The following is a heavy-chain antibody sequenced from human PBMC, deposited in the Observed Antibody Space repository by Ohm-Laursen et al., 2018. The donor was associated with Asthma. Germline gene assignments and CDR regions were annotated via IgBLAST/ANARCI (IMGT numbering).Heavy chain of an antibody. CDR2: LWYDGSRK. CDR3: ARFGRGYRSHGMDV. D-gene: IGHD5-12*01. V-gene: IGHV3-33*01. Sequence: SLRLSCTAFGFTFSTSAMHWVRQGPAKGLEWVAALWYDGSRKHYTDSVKGRFSISRDTSKNTLYLEMNSLRAEDTAVYYCARFGRGYRSHGMDVWGQGTTVTVTS. J-gene: IGHJ6*02. CDR1: GFTFSTSA.